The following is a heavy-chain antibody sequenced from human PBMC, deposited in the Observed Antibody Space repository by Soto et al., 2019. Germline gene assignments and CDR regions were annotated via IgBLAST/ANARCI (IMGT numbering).Heavy chain of an antibody. D-gene: IGHD3-3*01. J-gene: IGHJ3*01. Sequence: QDQLVQSGAEVKKPGASVKVSCKASVFTSSGISWVRQAPGQRLEWVGWISTHNGNTIYAQKFQGRVIMTMDTSTTTVYMELRSLRPDDTAVYLGAREGILGLFDAYDLWGQGTMVTVSS. CDR3: AREGILGLFDAYDL. CDR1: VFTSSG. CDR2: ISTHNGNT. V-gene: IGHV1-18*04.